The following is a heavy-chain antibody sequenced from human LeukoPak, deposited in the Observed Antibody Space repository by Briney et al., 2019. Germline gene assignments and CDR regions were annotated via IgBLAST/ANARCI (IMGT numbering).Heavy chain of an antibody. CDR2: INHSGST. CDR1: GGSFSGYY. D-gene: IGHD6-13*01. Sequence: PSETLSLTCAVYGGSFSGYYWSWVRQPPGKGLEWIGEINHSGSTNYNPSLKSRVTISVDTSKNQFSLKLSSVTAADTAVYYCARWGYSSSNQPDYWGQGTLVTVSS. CDR3: ARWGYSSSNQPDY. J-gene: IGHJ4*02. V-gene: IGHV4-34*01.